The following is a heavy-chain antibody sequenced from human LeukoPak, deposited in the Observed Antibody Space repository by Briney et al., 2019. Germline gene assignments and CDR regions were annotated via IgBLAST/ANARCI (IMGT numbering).Heavy chain of an antibody. CDR2: ISGSGGST. V-gene: IGHV3-23*01. J-gene: IGHJ4*02. D-gene: IGHD6-13*01. Sequence: GGSLRLSCAASGFTFSSYAMSWVRQAPGKGLEWVSAISGSGGSTYYADSVKGRFTISRDNSKNTLYLQMNSLRAEDTAVYYCAKDSLVAAAGTGGLGLMHYWGQGTLVTVSS. CDR1: GFTFSSYA. CDR3: AKDSLVAAAGTGGLGLMHY.